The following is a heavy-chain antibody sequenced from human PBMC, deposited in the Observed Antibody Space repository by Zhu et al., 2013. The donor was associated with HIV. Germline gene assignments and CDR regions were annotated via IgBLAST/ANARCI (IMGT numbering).Heavy chain of an antibody. CDR2: INPSGGST. V-gene: IGHV1-46*01. CDR3: ARDKGTYYYDSSGWVYGMDV. D-gene: IGHD3-22*01. J-gene: IGHJ6*02. Sequence: QVQLVQSGAEVKKPGASVKVSCKASGYTFTSYYMHWVRQAPGQGLEWMGIINPSGGSTSYAQKFQGRVTMTRDTSTSTVYMELSSLRSEDTAVYYCARDKGTYYYDSSGWVYGMDVWGQGTTVTVSS. CDR1: GYTFTSYY.